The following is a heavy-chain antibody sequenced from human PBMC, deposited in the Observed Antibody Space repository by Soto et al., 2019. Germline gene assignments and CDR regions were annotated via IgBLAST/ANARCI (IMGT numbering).Heavy chain of an antibody. CDR1: KFSLSSYW. V-gene: IGHV3-7*01. D-gene: IGHD6-19*01. Sequence: PGGSLRLSCAASKFSLSSYWMNWVRQVPGKGLEWVANIKQDGTEKYYVDSVKGRFIISRDNAKNSLYLQMNSLRAEDTAVYYCARDADDSGWYHYGMDVWGQGTMVTVSS. CDR2: IKQDGTEK. J-gene: IGHJ6*02. CDR3: ARDADDSGWYHYGMDV.